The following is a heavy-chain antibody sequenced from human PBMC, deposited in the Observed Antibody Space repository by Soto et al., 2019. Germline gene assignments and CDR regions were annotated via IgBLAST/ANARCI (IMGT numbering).Heavy chain of an antibody. V-gene: IGHV4-39*01. CDR1: GGSFTSGNYF. J-gene: IGHJ1*01. CDR2: MYYNGNT. CDR3: VRLQIYDSRAAPTPIFHP. D-gene: IGHD3-22*01. Sequence: SETLSLTWTVSGGSFTSGNYFWGWIRQPPGKGLEWIGYMYYNGNTFYSPSLKSRVTMSVDTSKRQFSLDLSSVTAADTAMYYCVRLQIYDSRAAPTPIFHPWGLGAMVT.